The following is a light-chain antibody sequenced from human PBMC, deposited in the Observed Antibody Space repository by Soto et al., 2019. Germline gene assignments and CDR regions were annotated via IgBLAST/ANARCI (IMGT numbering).Light chain of an antibody. CDR3: YQYNNWPPWT. J-gene: IGKJ1*01. CDR1: QSVSGN. CDR2: GAS. Sequence: EIVMTQSPATVSVPPGERATPSCRASQSVSGNLAWYQQKPGQAPRLLIYGASTRATGIPARCSGSGSGTEFTLTISSLQYADVAVYYCYQYNNWPPWTFGQGTKVDIK. V-gene: IGKV3-15*01.